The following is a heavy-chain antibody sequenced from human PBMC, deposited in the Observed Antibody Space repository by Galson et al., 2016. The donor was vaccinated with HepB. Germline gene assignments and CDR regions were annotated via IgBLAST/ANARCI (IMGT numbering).Heavy chain of an antibody. CDR2: IYYSGST. CDR1: GGSISNYY. V-gene: IGHV4-59*01. CDR3: ARDRGSAAGFDY. D-gene: IGHD6-13*01. Sequence: ETLSLTCTVSGGSISNYYWSWLRQPPGKGLEWIAYIYYSGSTNQNPSLKSRVTISVDTSKNQFSLQLRSVTAADTAVYYCARDRGSAAGFDYWGQGTLVTVSS. J-gene: IGHJ4*02.